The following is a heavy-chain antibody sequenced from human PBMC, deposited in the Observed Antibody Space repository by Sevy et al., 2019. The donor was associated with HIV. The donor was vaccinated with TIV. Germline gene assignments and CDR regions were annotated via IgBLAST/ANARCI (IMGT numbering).Heavy chain of an antibody. J-gene: IGHJ4*02. CDR2: ISSSSSTI. V-gene: IGHV3-48*01. D-gene: IGHD2-21*01. CDR1: GFTFSSYS. CDR3: AREPYCGGDCFDTFDY. Sequence: GGSLRLSCAASGFTFSSYSMNWVRQAPGKGLEWVSYISSSSSTIYYADSVKGRFTISRDNAKNSLYLQMNSLRAEDTAVYYCAREPYCGGDCFDTFDYLGQGTLVTVSS.